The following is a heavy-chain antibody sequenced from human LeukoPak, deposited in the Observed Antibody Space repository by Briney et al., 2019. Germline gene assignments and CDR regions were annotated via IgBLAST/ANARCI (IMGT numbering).Heavy chain of an antibody. CDR3: AELGITMIGGV. CDR1: GFTFDDYT. V-gene: IGHV3-43*01. D-gene: IGHD3-10*02. CDR2: ISWDGDST. Sequence: RPGGSLRLSCAASGFTFDDYTMHWVRQVPGKGLEWVSLISWDGDSTSYADSVKGRFTISRDDAKNSLYLQMNSLRAEDTAVYYCAELGITMIGGVWGKGTTVTISS. J-gene: IGHJ6*04.